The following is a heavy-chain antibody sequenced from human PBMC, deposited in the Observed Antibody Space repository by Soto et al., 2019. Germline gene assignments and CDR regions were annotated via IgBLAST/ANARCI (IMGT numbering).Heavy chain of an antibody. J-gene: IGHJ4*02. CDR3: ARGPYSNYFDY. V-gene: IGHV3-23*01. D-gene: IGHD4-4*01. CDR2: ITGSDGST. Sequence: PGGSLRLSCAASGFTFSNYPMNWVRKAPGQGLEWVSDITGSDGSTYYADSVKGRFIISRDNSKNTLYLQMSSLRAEYTAVYYCARGPYSNYFDYWGQGTLVTVSS. CDR1: GFTFSNYP.